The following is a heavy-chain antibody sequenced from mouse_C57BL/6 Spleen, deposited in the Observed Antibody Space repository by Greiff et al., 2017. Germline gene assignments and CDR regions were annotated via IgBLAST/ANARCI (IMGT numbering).Heavy chain of an antibody. V-gene: IGHV1-53*01. CDR3: AIEGDYGSRYYYARDY. CDR2: INPSNGGT. D-gene: IGHD1-1*01. Sequence: VQLQQPGTELVKPGASVKLSCKASGYTFTSYWMHWVKQRPGQGLEWIGNINPSNGGTNSNEKFKSKATLTVDKYSSTAYMQLSRLTSEDSSVYYCAIEGDYGSRYYYARDYWGQGTSVTVSS. CDR1: GYTFTSYW. J-gene: IGHJ4*01.